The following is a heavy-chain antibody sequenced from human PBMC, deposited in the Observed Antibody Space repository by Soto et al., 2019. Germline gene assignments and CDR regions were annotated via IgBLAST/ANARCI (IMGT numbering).Heavy chain of an antibody. J-gene: IGHJ3*02. D-gene: IGHD6-13*01. CDR3: AKDLIAAAGKLNGEGVAFDI. V-gene: IGHV3-23*01. Sequence: LRLSCAASGFTFSSYAMSWVRQAPGKGLEWVSAISGSGGSTYYADSVKGRFTISRDNSKNTLYLQMNSLRAEDTAVYYCAKDLIAAAGKLNGEGVAFDIWGQGTMVTVSS. CDR1: GFTFSSYA. CDR2: ISGSGGST.